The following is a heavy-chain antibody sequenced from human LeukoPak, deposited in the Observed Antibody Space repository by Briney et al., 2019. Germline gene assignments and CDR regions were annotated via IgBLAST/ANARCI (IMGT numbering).Heavy chain of an antibody. V-gene: IGHV1-2*02. CDR2: IDPNSDYT. CDR1: GYSFTDYY. J-gene: IGHJ4*02. Sequence: ASVKVSCKASGYSFTDYYLHWMRQAPGQGLEWMGNIDPNSDYTNYAQEFQGRVTMTRDTSISTAYMDLRSLKSDDTAVYYCVKLSGVHYFDYWGQGTLVTVSS. CDR3: VKLSGVHYFDY. D-gene: IGHD6-25*01.